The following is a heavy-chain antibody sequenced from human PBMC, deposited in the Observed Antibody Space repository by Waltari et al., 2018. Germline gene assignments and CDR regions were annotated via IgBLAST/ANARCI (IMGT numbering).Heavy chain of an antibody. V-gene: IGHV1-69*08. CDR3: ARGSSSSHSWPPDYYGMDV. CDR2: IIPIFGTA. J-gene: IGHJ6*02. Sequence: QVQLVQSGAEVKKPGSSVKVSCKASGGTFSSYAVSWVRQAPGQGLEWMGRIIPIFGTANYAQKFQGRVTITADKSTSTAYMELSSLRSEDTAVYYCARGSSSSHSWPPDYYGMDVWGQGTTVTVSS. D-gene: IGHD2-15*01. CDR1: GGTFSSYA.